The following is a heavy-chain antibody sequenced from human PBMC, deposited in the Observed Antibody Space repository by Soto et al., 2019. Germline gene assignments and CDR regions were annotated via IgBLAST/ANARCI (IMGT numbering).Heavy chain of an antibody. J-gene: IGHJ4*02. V-gene: IGHV1-69*13. CDR2: IIPIFGTA. Sequence: ASVQVSCKASGGTFSSYAISWVRQAPGQGLEWMGGIIPIFGTANYAQKFQGRVTITADESTSTAYMELSSLRSEDTAVYYCAREKGSGPLGYWGQGTLVTVSS. CDR3: AREKGSGPLGY. CDR1: GGTFSSYA. D-gene: IGHD2-15*01.